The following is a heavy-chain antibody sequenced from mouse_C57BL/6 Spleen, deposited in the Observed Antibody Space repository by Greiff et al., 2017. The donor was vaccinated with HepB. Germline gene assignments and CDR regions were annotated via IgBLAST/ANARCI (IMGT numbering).Heavy chain of an antibody. J-gene: IGHJ4*01. CDR3: ARNRRYGNYDAMDY. CDR1: GFSLTSYG. V-gene: IGHV2-2*01. Sequence: VQLQQSGPGLVQPSQSLSITCTVSGFSLTSYGVHWVRQSPGKGLEWLGVIWSGGSTDYNAAFISRLSISKDNSKSQVFFKMNSLQADDTAIYYCARNRRYGNYDAMDYWGQGTSVTVSS. CDR2: IWSGGST. D-gene: IGHD2-1*01.